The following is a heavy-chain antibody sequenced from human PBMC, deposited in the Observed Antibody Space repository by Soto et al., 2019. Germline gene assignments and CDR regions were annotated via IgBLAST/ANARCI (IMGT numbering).Heavy chain of an antibody. CDR3: ARGDRYSGSFSDYFDP. D-gene: IGHD1-26*01. V-gene: IGHV4-30-2*01. CDR1: GASISTGGYS. Sequence: SETLSLTCIVSGASISTGGYSWSWIRQPPGKGPEWIGYIYESGRTYYKPSLKSRASLSMDKSRNQFSVRLTSVTAADTAVYFCARGDRYSGSFSDYFDPWGQGTLVTVSS. J-gene: IGHJ5*02. CDR2: IYESGRT.